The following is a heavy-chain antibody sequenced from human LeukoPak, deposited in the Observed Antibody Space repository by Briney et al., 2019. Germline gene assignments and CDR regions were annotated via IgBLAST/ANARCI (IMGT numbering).Heavy chain of an antibody. D-gene: IGHD2-2*01. J-gene: IGHJ3*02. CDR2: IDPSDSYT. CDR3: ARTCSSTSCYHDAFDI. V-gene: IGHV5-10-1*01. Sequence: RTGESLQISCKGSGYSFTSYWISWVRQLPGKGLEWMGRIDPSDSYTNYSPSFQGHVTISADKSISTAYLQWSSLKASDTAMYYCARTCSSTSCYHDAFDIWGQGTMVTVSS. CDR1: GYSFTSYW.